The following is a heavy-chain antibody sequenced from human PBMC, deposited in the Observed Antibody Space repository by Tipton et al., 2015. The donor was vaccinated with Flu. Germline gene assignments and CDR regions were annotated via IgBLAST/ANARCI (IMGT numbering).Heavy chain of an antibody. Sequence: SLRLSCAPGFSFSDYAMTWVRQAPGKGLEWVAAITASGGNTYYTDSVKGRFTISRDSYKSTLFLHMNNLRAEDTAVYYCAKGVFAAVYDAFDIWGQGTMVAVSS. J-gene: IGHJ3*02. V-gene: IGHV3-23*01. CDR3: AKGVFAAVYDAFDI. CDR1: GFSFSDYA. CDR2: ITASGGNT. D-gene: IGHD3-3*01.